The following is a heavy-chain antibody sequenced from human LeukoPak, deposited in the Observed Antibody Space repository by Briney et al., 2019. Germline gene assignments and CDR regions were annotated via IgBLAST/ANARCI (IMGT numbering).Heavy chain of an antibody. V-gene: IGHV3-48*02. CDR2: ISSSSSTI. CDR3: ARDELNDYGDYEGYYYYYMDV. D-gene: IGHD4-17*01. J-gene: IGHJ6*03. CDR1: GFTFSSYS. Sequence: PGGSLRLSCAASGFTFSSYSMNWVRQAPGKGLEWVSYISSSSSTIYYADSVKGRFTISRDNAKNSLYLQMNSLRDEDTAVYYCARDELNDYGDYEGYYYYYMDVWGKGTTVTVSS.